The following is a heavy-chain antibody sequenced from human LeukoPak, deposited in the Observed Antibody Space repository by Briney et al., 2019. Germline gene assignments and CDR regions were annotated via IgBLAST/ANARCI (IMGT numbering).Heavy chain of an antibody. J-gene: IGHJ4*02. CDR3: ARDREDCSSTSCYLYFDY. V-gene: IGHV1-46*01. CDR2: INPSGGST. CDR1: GYTFTSYY. Sequence: GASVKVSCKASGYTFTSYYMHWVRQAPGQGLEWMGIINPSGGSTSYAQKFQGRVTMTRDMSTSTVYMELSSLRSEDTAVYYCARDREDCSSTSCYLYFDYWGQGTLVTVSS. D-gene: IGHD2-2*01.